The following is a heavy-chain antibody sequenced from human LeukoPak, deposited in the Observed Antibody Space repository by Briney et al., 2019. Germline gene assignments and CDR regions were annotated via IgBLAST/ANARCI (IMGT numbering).Heavy chain of an antibody. D-gene: IGHD6-13*01. CDR2: IGGSGSGA. CDR3: AKDRWSSWYFDY. J-gene: IGHJ4*02. CDR1: GFAFNSYI. V-gene: IGHV3-23*01. Sequence: PGGSLRLSCAASGFAFNSYIMSWVRQAPGEGLEWVSSIGGSGSGAYYSDSVRGRFTISRDNSKNMLYLQMDSLRAEDTAVYYCAKDRWSSWYFDYWGQGTLVTVSS.